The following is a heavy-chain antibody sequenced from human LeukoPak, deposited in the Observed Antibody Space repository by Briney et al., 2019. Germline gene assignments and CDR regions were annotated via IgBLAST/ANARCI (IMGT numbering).Heavy chain of an antibody. D-gene: IGHD6-19*01. CDR3: ARDKGGAVPSSHAFDT. Sequence: SQTLSLTCTVSGGSISSGSYYWSWIRQPAGKGLEWIGRIYTSGSTNYNPSLKSRVTISVDTSKNQFSLRLSSVTAADTAVYYCARDKGGAVPSSHAFDTSGQGTMVTVSS. CDR1: GGSISSGSYY. J-gene: IGHJ3*02. CDR2: IYTSGST. V-gene: IGHV4-61*02.